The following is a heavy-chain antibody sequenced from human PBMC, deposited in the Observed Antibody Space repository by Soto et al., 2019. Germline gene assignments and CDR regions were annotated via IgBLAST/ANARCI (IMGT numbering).Heavy chain of an antibody. Sequence: EVQLVESGGGLVQPGGSLRLSCAASGFTFSSYSMNWVRQAPGKGLEWVSYISSSSSTIYYADSVKGRFTISRDNAKNSLYLQMNSLRDEDTAVYYCGSTPPGNYCGGDCSHNYYYGMDVWGQGTTVTVSS. CDR1: GFTFSSYS. J-gene: IGHJ6*02. CDR3: GSTPPGNYCGGDCSHNYYYGMDV. D-gene: IGHD2-21*02. CDR2: ISSSSSTI. V-gene: IGHV3-48*02.